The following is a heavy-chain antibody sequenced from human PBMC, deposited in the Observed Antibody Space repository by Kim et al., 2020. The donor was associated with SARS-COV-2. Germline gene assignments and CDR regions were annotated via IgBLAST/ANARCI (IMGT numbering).Heavy chain of an antibody. CDR3: ARDPEPSGIVGATLGRGSSSRIGY. CDR2: IYYSGST. CDR1: GGSISSGGYY. V-gene: IGHV4-31*03. D-gene: IGHD1-26*01. J-gene: IGHJ4*02. Sequence: SETLSLTCTVSGGSISSGGYYWSWIRQHPGKGLEWIGYIYYSGSTYYNPSLKSRVTISVDTSNNQFSLKLSSVTAADTAVYYCARDPEPSGIVGATLGRGSSSRIGYWGQGTLVTVSS.